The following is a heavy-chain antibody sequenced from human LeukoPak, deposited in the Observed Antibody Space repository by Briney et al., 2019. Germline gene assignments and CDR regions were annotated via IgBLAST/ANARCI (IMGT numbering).Heavy chain of an antibody. J-gene: IGHJ5*02. CDR2: MNPNSGNT. V-gene: IGHV1-8*03. CDR3: AIQPNYGDYTFDP. Sequence: ASVKVSCKASGYTFTSYDINWVRQATGQGLGWMGWMNPNSGNTGYAQKFQGRVTITRNTSISTAYMELSSLRSEDTAVYYCAIQPNYGDYTFDPWGQGTLVTVSS. D-gene: IGHD4-17*01. CDR1: GYTFTSYD.